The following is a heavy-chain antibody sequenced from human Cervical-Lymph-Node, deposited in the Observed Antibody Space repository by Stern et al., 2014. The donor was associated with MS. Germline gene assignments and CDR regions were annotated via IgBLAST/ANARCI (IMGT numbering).Heavy chain of an antibody. CDR3: ARDRHDLGYCSGGSCYLPDY. D-gene: IGHD2-15*01. CDR1: GFTFSSYG. CDR2: IWYDGRNK. V-gene: IGHV3-33*01. J-gene: IGHJ4*02. Sequence: QVQLVESGGGVVQPGRSLRLSCAASGFTFSSYGMHWVRQAPGKGLEWVAGIWYDGRNKYYADSGKCRFTISRDNSKNTLYLQMNSLRAEDTAVYYCARDRHDLGYCSGGSCYLPDYWGQGTLVTVSS.